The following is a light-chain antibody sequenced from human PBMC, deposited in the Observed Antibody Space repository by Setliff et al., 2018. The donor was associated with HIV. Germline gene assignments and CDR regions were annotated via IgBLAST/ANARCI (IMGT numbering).Light chain of an antibody. CDR1: NSDVGGYSY. J-gene: IGLJ1*01. Sequence: QSVLTQPASVSGSPGQSITISCTGTNSDVGGYSYVSWYQQHPGKAPKLIIYEVRNRPSGVSNRFSGSKSGNTASLTISGLQPEDEADHYCSSYAITNTLPFGTGTKVTVL. CDR2: EVR. CDR3: SSYAITNTLP. V-gene: IGLV2-14*01.